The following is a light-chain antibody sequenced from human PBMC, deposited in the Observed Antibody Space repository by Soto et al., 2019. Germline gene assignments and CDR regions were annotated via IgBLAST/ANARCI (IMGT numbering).Light chain of an antibody. CDR2: LRS. Sequence: DLVMTQSPLSLPVTPGETASISCRSSQSLLHSNGYNYLDWYLQKPGQSPQLLIYLRSNRASGVPDRFSGSGSGTDFTLKISRVEAEDVGVYYCMQALQTPFTFGQGTRLEIK. CDR3: MQALQTPFT. J-gene: IGKJ5*01. CDR1: QSLLHSNGYNY. V-gene: IGKV2-28*01.